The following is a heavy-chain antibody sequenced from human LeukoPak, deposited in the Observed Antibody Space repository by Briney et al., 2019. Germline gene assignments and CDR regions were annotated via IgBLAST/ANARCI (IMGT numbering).Heavy chain of an antibody. V-gene: IGHV1-24*01. CDR2: FDPEDGET. D-gene: IGHD6-19*01. CDR3: ARDRPRIAVAGTFDY. Sequence: ASVKVSCKVSGYTLTELSMHWVRQAPGKGLEWMGGFDPEDGETVYAQKFQGRVTMTTDTSTSTAYMELRSLRSDDTAVYYCARDRPRIAVAGTFDYRGQGTLVTVSS. J-gene: IGHJ4*02. CDR1: GYTLTELS.